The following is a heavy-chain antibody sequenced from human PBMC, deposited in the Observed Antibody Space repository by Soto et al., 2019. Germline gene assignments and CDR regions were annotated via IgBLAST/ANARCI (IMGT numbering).Heavy chain of an antibody. CDR1: GFSFASHG. CDR3: AKFLAGSGGRFDY. J-gene: IGHJ4*02. V-gene: IGHV3-23*01. CDR2: ISTTVTRT. D-gene: IGHD3-10*01. Sequence: EVQLLESGGGLVQPGGSVRLSCAASGFSFASHGMGWVRQAPGKGLEWVSSISTTVTRTFYADSVKGRFNISRDNSKDIMYLQMNSLRAEDTATYYCAKFLAGSGGRFDYWGQGTLVTVYS.